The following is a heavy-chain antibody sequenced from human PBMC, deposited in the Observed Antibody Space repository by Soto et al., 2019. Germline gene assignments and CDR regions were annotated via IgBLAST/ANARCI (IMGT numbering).Heavy chain of an antibody. CDR3: ARVLGYCSSTSCYSNYYYYGMDV. CDR1: GGTFSSYA. V-gene: IGHV1-69*01. J-gene: IGHJ6*02. CDR2: IIPIFGTA. Sequence: QVQLVQSGAEVKKPGSSVKVSCKASGGTFSSYAISWVRQAPGQGLEWMGGIIPIFGTANYAQKFQGRVPITADESTSTAYMELSSLRSEDTAVYYCARVLGYCSSTSCYSNYYYYGMDVWGQGTTVTVSS. D-gene: IGHD2-2*01.